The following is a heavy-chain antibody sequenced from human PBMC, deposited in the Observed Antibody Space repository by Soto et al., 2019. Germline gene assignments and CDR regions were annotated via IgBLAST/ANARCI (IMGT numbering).Heavy chain of an antibody. Sequence: QVQLQESGPGLVKPSETLSLTCTVSGGSVSSGSYYWSWIRQPPGKGLEWIGYIYYSGSTNYNPSRKSRFTISVDTSKNQFSLKLSSVTAADTAVYYCARVVVGAKGNWFDPWGQGTLVTVSS. J-gene: IGHJ5*02. CDR3: ARVVVGAKGNWFDP. CDR2: IYYSGST. D-gene: IGHD1-26*01. V-gene: IGHV4-61*01. CDR1: GGSVSSGSYY.